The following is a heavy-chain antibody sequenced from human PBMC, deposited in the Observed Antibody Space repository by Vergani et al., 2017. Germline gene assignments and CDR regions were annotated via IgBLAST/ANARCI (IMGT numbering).Heavy chain of an antibody. J-gene: IGHJ4*02. D-gene: IGHD3-16*01. CDR2: ISAYNGNT. Sequence: QVQLVQSGAEVKKPGASVKVSCKASGYTFTRYGISWVRQAPGQGLEWMGWISAYNGNTKYAQKLQGRLTMTTDTSTSTAYMELRSLRSDDTAMYYCARARIMITFGGEKIYYFDYWGQATLVTVSP. CDR3: ARARIMITFGGEKIYYFDY. V-gene: IGHV1-18*04. CDR1: GYTFTRYG.